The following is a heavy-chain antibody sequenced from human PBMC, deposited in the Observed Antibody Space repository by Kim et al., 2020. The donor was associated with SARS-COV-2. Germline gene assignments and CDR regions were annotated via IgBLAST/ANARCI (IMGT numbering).Heavy chain of an antibody. CDR1: GYTFTSYG. Sequence: ASVKVSCKASGYTFTSYGISWVRQAPGQGLEWMGWISAYNGNTNYAQKLQGRVTMTTDTSTSTAYMELRSLRSDDTAVYYCARYCSGGSCYRPGYYYYYYGMDVWGQGTTVTVSS. CDR2: ISAYNGNT. D-gene: IGHD2-15*01. CDR3: ARYCSGGSCYRPGYYYYYYGMDV. J-gene: IGHJ6*02. V-gene: IGHV1-18*01.